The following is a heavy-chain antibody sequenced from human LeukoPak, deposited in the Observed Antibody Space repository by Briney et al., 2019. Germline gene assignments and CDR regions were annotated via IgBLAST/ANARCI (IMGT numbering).Heavy chain of an antibody. J-gene: IGHJ4*02. Sequence: ASVKVSCKASGYTFTAYYMHWVRQAPGQGLEWMGLINPGGDNTDYAQNFQGRVTMTSDTSTSTVYMELKSLRSEDTAVYFCARVGATGATADNWGQGTLVTVSS. CDR1: GYTFTAYY. CDR2: INPGGDNT. D-gene: IGHD2-21*02. V-gene: IGHV1-46*01. CDR3: ARVGATGATADN.